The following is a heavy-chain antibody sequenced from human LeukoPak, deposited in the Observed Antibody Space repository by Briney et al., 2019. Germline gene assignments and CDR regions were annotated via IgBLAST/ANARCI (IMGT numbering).Heavy chain of an antibody. CDR1: GFTFDDYA. CDR2: ISGDGSRT. Sequence: GRSLRLSCAASGFTFDDYAMHWVRQAPGKGLEWVSLISGDGSRTYYADSVKGRFTISRDNSKNSLYLQMNSLRTEDTAFYYCAKVRPTRFVESSGWLELGYWGQGTLVTVSS. D-gene: IGHD6-19*01. V-gene: IGHV3-43*02. J-gene: IGHJ4*02. CDR3: AKVRPTRFVESSGWLELGY.